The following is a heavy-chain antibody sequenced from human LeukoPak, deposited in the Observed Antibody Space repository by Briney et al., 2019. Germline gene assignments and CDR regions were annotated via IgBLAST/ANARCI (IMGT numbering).Heavy chain of an antibody. Sequence: GGSLRLSCVASGFTFSSYWLSWVRQAPGKGLEWVANIKQDGSDKYYVDSVKGRFTISRDNAKNSLYLQMNSLRAEDTAVYYCARSGRFLEWLPDYWGQGTLVTVSS. J-gene: IGHJ4*02. D-gene: IGHD3-3*01. CDR1: GFTFSSYW. V-gene: IGHV3-7*01. CDR3: ARSGRFLEWLPDY. CDR2: IKQDGSDK.